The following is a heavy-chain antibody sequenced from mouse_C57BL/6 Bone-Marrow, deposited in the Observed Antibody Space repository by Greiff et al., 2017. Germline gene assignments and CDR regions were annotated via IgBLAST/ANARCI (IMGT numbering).Heavy chain of an antibody. D-gene: IGHD1-1*01. CDR3: ARHGLDY. J-gene: IGHJ2*01. Sequence: EVKLMESGGGLVKPGGSLKLSCAASGFTFSDYGMHWVRQAPEKGLEWVAYISSGSSTIYYADTVKGRFTISRDNAKNTLYLQMTSLRSEDTAMYYCARHGLDYWGQGTTLTVSS. CDR1: GFTFSDYG. V-gene: IGHV5-17*01. CDR2: ISSGSSTI.